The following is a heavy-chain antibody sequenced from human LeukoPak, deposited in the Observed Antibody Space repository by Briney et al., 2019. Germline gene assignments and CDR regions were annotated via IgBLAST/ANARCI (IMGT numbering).Heavy chain of an antibody. CDR3: ARVLSTVVIPHAFVI. D-gene: IGHD4-23*01. V-gene: IGHV4-4*02. CDR1: GDSINSSNW. CDR2: IYPSGAT. J-gene: IGHJ3*02. Sequence: PSGTLSLTCALSGDSINSSNWWSWVRQPPGKGLEWIGEIYPSGATNYKPSLKSRVTMSVDKANNQFSLNLSSVTAADTAVYYCARVLSTVVIPHAFVIWGQGTTVIVSS.